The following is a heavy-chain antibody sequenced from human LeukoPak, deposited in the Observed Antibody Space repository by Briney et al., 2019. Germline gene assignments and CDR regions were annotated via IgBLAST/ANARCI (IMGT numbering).Heavy chain of an antibody. CDR2: INPSGGST. CDR1: GYTFTRYY. J-gene: IGHJ4*02. Sequence: ASVKVSCKASGYTFTRYYMHWVRQAPREGLEWMGIINPSGGSTNYAQKFEGRVTMTRDTSTSTVYMELSSLRSEDTAVYYCARDRYSSSYENYYFEYWGQGTLVTVSS. V-gene: IGHV1-46*01. CDR3: ARDRYSSSYENYYFEY. D-gene: IGHD6-6*01.